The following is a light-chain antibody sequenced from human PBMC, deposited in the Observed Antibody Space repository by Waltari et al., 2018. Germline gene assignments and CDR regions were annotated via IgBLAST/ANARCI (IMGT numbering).Light chain of an antibody. CDR3: QQRANWPPLT. Sequence: EIVLNQSPATLSLSPGERATLSCRASQSISNFLAWYQQKPGQAPRLLIYHASNRATGIPARFSGRRSGTDFTLTISRLEPGDSAVYYCQQRANWPPLTFGGGTRVEI. J-gene: IGKJ4*01. CDR2: HAS. CDR1: QSISNF. V-gene: IGKV3-11*01.